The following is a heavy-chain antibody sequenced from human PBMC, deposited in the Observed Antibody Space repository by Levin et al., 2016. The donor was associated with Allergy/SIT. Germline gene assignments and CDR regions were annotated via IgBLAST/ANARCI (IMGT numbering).Heavy chain of an antibody. V-gene: IGHV3-23*01. D-gene: IGHD4-17*01. J-gene: IGHJ4*02. CDR1: GFTFSSYG. Sequence: GESLKISCAASGFTFSSYGMHWVRQAPGKGLEWVSAISGSGGSTYYADSVKGRFTISRDNSKNTLYLQMNSLRAEDTAVYYCAKDRVTTVTNDYWGQGTLVTVSS. CDR2: ISGSGGST. CDR3: AKDRVTTVTNDY.